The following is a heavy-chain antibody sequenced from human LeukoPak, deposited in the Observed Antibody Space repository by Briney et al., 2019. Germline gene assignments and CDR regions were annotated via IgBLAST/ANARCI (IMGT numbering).Heavy chain of an antibody. CDR3: ARASITMVRGFDY. V-gene: IGHV4-4*02. Sequence: SGTLSLTCAVSGGSISSSNWWSWVHQPPGKGLEWIGEIYHSGSTNYNPSLKSRVTISVDKSKNQFSLKLSSVTAADTAVYYCARASITMVRGFDYWGQGTLVTVSS. J-gene: IGHJ4*02. D-gene: IGHD3-10*01. CDR1: GGSISSSNW. CDR2: IYHSGST.